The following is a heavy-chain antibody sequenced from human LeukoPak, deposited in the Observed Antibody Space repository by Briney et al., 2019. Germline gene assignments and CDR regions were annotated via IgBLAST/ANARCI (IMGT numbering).Heavy chain of an antibody. CDR2: INPSGGST. J-gene: IGHJ4*02. D-gene: IGHD4/OR15-4a*01. CDR3: AKSGLSRFDY. Sequence: GASVKVSCKASGYTFTSYYMHWVRQAPGQGLEWMGIINPSGGSTSYAQKFQGRVTMTRDTSISTAYMELSRLRSDDTAVYYCAKSGLSRFDYWSQGTLVTVSS. CDR1: GYTFTSYY. V-gene: IGHV1-46*01.